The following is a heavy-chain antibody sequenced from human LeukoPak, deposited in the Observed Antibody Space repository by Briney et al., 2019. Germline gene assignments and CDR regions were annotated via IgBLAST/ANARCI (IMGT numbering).Heavy chain of an antibody. D-gene: IGHD3-22*01. Sequence: SETLSLTCTVSGGSIRSYYWSWIRQPPGKGLEWIGYIYYSGSTYYSPSLKSRVTISVDTSKNQFSLKLSSVTAADTAVYYCARDLYYYDSSGYGGNRYFDYWGQGTLVTVSS. CDR1: GGSIRSYY. J-gene: IGHJ4*02. CDR3: ARDLYYYDSSGYGGNRYFDY. V-gene: IGHV4-59*06. CDR2: IYYSGST.